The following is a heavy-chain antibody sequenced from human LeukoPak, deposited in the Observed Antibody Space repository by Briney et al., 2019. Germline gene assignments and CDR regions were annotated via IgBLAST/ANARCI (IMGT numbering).Heavy chain of an antibody. CDR3: ARQKWLRSDFDY. Sequence: PSETLSLTCTVSGGSLSSYYWSWIRQPPGKGLDGIGYIYYSGSTNYNPSLKSRVTISVDTSKNQFSLKLSSVTAADTAVYYCARQKWLRSDFDYWGRGTLVTVSS. CDR1: GGSLSSYY. V-gene: IGHV4-59*08. D-gene: IGHD5-12*01. CDR2: IYYSGST. J-gene: IGHJ4*02.